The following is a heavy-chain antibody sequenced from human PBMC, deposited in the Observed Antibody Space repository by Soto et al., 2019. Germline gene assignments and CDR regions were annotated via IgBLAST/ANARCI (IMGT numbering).Heavy chain of an antibody. CDR1: GFTFSSYA. D-gene: IGHD6-13*01. J-gene: IGHJ4*02. CDR2: ISGSGGST. Sequence: GGSLRLSCAASGFTFSSYAMSWVRQAPGKGLEWVSAISGSGGSTYYADSVKGRFTISRDNSKNTLYLQMNSLRAEDTAVYYCAKLDVPFILPIAAAGLYYFDYWGQGALVTVSS. V-gene: IGHV3-23*01. CDR3: AKLDVPFILPIAAAGLYYFDY.